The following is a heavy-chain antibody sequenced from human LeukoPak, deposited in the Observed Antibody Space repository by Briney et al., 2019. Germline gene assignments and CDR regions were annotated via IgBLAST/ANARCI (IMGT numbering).Heavy chain of an antibody. CDR3: ARRGVGEAATWDAFDI. Sequence: SETLSLTCTVSGGSISSYYWSWIRQPPGEGLEWIGFIYHSGSTNYNPSLKSRVTISLDTSKKQLSLKLTSVTAADTAVYYCARRGVGEAATWDAFDIWGQGTMVTVSS. V-gene: IGHV4-59*01. J-gene: IGHJ3*02. D-gene: IGHD3-10*01. CDR1: GGSISSYY. CDR2: IYHSGST.